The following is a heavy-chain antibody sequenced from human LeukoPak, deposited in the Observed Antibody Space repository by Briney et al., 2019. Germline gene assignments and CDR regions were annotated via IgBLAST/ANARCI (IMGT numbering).Heavy chain of an antibody. CDR2: ISSSSSTI. V-gene: IGHV3-48*04. CDR1: GFTFSSYS. D-gene: IGHD4-17*01. Sequence: GGSLRLSCAASGFTFSSYSMNWVRQAPGKGLEWVSYISSSSSTIYYADSVKGRFTISRDNAKNSLYLQMNSLRAEDTAVYYCARSNYGDYAPNAFDIWGQGTMVTVSS. J-gene: IGHJ3*02. CDR3: ARSNYGDYAPNAFDI.